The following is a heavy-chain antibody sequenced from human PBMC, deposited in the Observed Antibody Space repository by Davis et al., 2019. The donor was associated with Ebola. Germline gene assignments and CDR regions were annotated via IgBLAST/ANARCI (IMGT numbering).Heavy chain of an antibody. J-gene: IGHJ3*01. Sequence: PSETLSLTCSVSGDSIRSDTTLWTWIRQPAGKGLEWIGHTYSSGTTNYNPSLKGRVTISIHTSKNQFSLRLRSVTAADTAVYYCARGDGGYETAFDFWGHGIMVAVSS. V-gene: IGHV4-61*09. CDR3: ARGDGGYETAFDF. CDR2: TYSSGTT. CDR1: GDSIRSDTTL. D-gene: IGHD5-12*01.